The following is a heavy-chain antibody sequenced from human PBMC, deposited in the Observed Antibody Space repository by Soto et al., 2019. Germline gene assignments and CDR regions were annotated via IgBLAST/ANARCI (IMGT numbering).Heavy chain of an antibody. CDR2: IIPIFGTA. J-gene: IGHJ3*02. Sequence: SVKGSCKASGGTFSSYAISWVRQAPGQGLEWMGGIIPIFGTANYAQKFQGRVTITADESTSTAYMELSSLRSEDTAVYYCARYCSSTSCYARYDAFDIWGQGTMVTVSS. CDR1: GGTFSSYA. CDR3: ARYCSSTSCYARYDAFDI. V-gene: IGHV1-69*13. D-gene: IGHD2-2*01.